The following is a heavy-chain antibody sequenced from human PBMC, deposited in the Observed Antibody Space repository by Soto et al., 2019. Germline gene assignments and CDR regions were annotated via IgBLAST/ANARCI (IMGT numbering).Heavy chain of an antibody. V-gene: IGHV3-9*01. CDR1: GFTFDDYA. CDR3: VKLGELRWFYWYFDL. D-gene: IGHD3-16*01. CDR2: ISWNSGSI. Sequence: EVQLVESGGGLVQPGRSLRLSCAASGFTFDDYAMHWVRQAPGKGLEWVSGISWNSGSIGYADSVKGRFTISRDNAKNSLYLQMNSLRAEDTALYYCVKLGELRWFYWYFDLWGRGTLVTVSS. J-gene: IGHJ2*01.